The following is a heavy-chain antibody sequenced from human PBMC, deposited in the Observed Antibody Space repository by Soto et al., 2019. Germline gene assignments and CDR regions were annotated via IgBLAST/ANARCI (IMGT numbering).Heavy chain of an antibody. CDR1: GGSISSYY. Sequence: QVQLQESGPGLVKPSETLSLTCTVSGGSISSYYWSWIRQPPGKGLEWIGYIYYSGSTNYNPSLKSRVTISVDTSKNQFSLKLSSVTAADTAVYYCARHTVAGTLDYWGQGTLVTVSS. CDR2: IYYSGST. J-gene: IGHJ4*02. V-gene: IGHV4-59*08. D-gene: IGHD6-19*01. CDR3: ARHTVAGTLDY.